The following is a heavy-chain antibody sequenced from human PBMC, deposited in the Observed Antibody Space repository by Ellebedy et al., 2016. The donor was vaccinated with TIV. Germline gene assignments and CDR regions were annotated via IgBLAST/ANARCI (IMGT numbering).Heavy chain of an antibody. CDR3: ASEYSSSSHWGY. D-gene: IGHD6-6*01. V-gene: IGHV3-23*01. CDR1: GFTFSSYA. Sequence: GESLKISCAASGFTFSSYAMSWVRQAPGKGLEWVSVISDSGGSTYYTDSVKGRFTISRDNAKNSLYLQMNSLRAEDTAVYYCASEYSSSSHWGYWGQGTLVTVSS. J-gene: IGHJ4*02. CDR2: ISDSGGST.